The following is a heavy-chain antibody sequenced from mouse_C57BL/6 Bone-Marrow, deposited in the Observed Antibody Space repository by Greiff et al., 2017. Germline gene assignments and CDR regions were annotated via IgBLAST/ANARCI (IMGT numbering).Heavy chain of an antibody. J-gene: IGHJ1*03. V-gene: IGHV1-81*01. CDR3: ASGIYYGNSYWYFDV. CDR2: IYPRSGNT. Sequence: VQLQQSGAELARPGASVKLSCKASGYTFTSYGISWVKQRTGQGLEWIGEIYPRSGNTYYNEKFKGKATLTADKSSSTPYMELRILTSEDSSVYFCASGIYYGNSYWYFDVWGTGTTVTVSS. D-gene: IGHD2-1*01. CDR1: GYTFTSYG.